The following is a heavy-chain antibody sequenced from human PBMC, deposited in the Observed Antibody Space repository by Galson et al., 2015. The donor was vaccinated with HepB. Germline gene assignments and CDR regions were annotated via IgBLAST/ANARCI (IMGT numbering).Heavy chain of an antibody. J-gene: IGHJ6*02. V-gene: IGHV1-69*13. CDR3: ARGLSGELFGGMDV. Sequence: SVKVSCKASGGTFSSYAISWVRQAPGQGLEWMGGIIPIFGTANYAQKFQGRVTITADESTSTAYMELSSLRSEDTAVYYCARGLSGELFGGMDVWGQGTTVTVSS. D-gene: IGHD3-10*02. CDR1: GGTFSSYA. CDR2: IIPIFGTA.